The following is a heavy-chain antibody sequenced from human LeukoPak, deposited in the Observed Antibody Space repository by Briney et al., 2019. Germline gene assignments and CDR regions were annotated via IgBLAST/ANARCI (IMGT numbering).Heavy chain of an antibody. Sequence: ASVKVSCKASGYTFTSYYMHWVRQAPGQGLEWMGIINPSGGSTSYAQKFQGRVTMTRDTSTSTVYMELSSLRSEDTAVYYCARVPYCSNGICYTHYYCDYWGQGTLVTVSS. CDR2: INPSGGST. D-gene: IGHD2-8*01. CDR1: GYTFTSYY. CDR3: ARVPYCSNGICYTHYYCDY. V-gene: IGHV1-46*01. J-gene: IGHJ4*02.